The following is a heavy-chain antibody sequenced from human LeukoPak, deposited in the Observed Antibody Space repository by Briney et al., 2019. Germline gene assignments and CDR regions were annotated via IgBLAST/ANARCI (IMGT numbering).Heavy chain of an antibody. J-gene: IGHJ5*02. V-gene: IGHV4-4*07. Sequence: SETLSLTCTVSGGSISSYYWSWIREPAGKGLEWIGRIYTSGSTNYNPSLKSRVTISVDTSKNQFSLKLSSVTAADTAVYYCARSAIPNWFDPWGQGTLVTVSS. CDR3: ARSAIPNWFDP. D-gene: IGHD2-2*01. CDR2: IYTSGST. CDR1: GGSISSYY.